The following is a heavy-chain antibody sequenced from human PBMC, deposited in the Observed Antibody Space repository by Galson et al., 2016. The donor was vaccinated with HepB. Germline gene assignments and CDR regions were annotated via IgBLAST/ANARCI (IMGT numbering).Heavy chain of an antibody. V-gene: IGHV4-34*01. J-gene: IGHJ4*02. CDR1: DGSFSGYY. Sequence: TLSLTCGVSDGSFSGYYWSWIRQSPGKGLEWIGEVREGGTTRYNPSLNTRISISLDTSKSQFSLTLTSVTAADTAIYYCARGIHSSGYFWGQGILVTVSS. CDR3: ARGIHSSGYF. CDR2: VREGGTT. D-gene: IGHD3-22*01.